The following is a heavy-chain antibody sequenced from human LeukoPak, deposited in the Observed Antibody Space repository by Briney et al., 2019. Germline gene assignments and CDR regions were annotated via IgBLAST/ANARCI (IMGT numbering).Heavy chain of an antibody. D-gene: IGHD3-3*01. CDR3: ASGKVYYDFWSGNGA. Sequence: PGGSLRLSCVASGFTFSDYYMIWIRQAAGKGLEWVSYISSSGSTIYYADSVKGRFTISRDNAKNSLYLQMSSLRADDTAVYYCASGKVYYDFWSGNGAWGQGTLVTVSS. J-gene: IGHJ4*02. CDR1: GFTFSDYY. V-gene: IGHV3-11*04. CDR2: ISSSGSTI.